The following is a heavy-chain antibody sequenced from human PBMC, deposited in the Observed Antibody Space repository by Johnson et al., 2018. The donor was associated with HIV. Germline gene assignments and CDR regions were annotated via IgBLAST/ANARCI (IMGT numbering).Heavy chain of an antibody. V-gene: IGHV3-66*03. J-gene: IGHJ3*02. CDR1: GFTVSSNY. CDR2: VYNSGPT. D-gene: IGHD6-6*01. CDR3: ARAGSSSSGPRAFDI. Sequence: VQLVESGGGLIQPGGSLRLSCAGSGFTVSSNYMSWVRQASGKGLEWVSVVYNSGPTYYGDSVKGRFTISRDNSKNTLYLQMNSLRAEDTAVYYCARAGSSSSGPRAFDIWGQGTMVTVSS.